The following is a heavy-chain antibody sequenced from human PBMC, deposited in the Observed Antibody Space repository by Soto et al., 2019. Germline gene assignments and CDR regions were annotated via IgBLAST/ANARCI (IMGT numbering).Heavy chain of an antibody. V-gene: IGHV4-34*01. D-gene: IGHD3-3*01. CDR2: INHSGST. J-gene: IGHJ5*02. Sequence: SETLSLTCAVYGGSFSGYYWSWIRQPPGKGLEWIGEINHSGSTNYSPSLKSRVTISVDTSKNQFSLKLSSVTAADTAVYYCARGPLISIFGVVKLPPRWFGPWGQGTLVTVSS. CDR3: ARGPLISIFGVVKLPPRWFGP. CDR1: GGSFSGYY.